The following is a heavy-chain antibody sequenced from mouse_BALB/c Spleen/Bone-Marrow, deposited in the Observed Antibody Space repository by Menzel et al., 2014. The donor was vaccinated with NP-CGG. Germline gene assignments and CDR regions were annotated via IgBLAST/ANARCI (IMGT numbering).Heavy chain of an antibody. J-gene: IGHJ2*01. D-gene: IGHD2-14*01. CDR2: INPDNGDT. CDR1: GYSFTGYT. V-gene: IGHV1-18*01. CDR3: ARYYRYDFDY. Sequence: DVQLVESGPELVKPGASMNISCKASGYSFTGYTMNWVKQSHGKYLEWIGLINPDNGDTSCNQKFKGKATLTIDKSSSTAYMELLSLTSEDSAVYYCARYYRYDFDYWGQGTTLTVSS.